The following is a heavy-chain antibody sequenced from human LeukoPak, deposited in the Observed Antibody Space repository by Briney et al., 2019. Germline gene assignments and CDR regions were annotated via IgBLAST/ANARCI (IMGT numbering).Heavy chain of an antibody. D-gene: IGHD3-10*01. Sequence: GGSLRLSCAASGFTFSDYYMSWIRQAPGKGLEWVSYITSSSSYTNYADSVKGRFTISRDNSKNTLYLQMNSLRAEDTAVYYCAKAPYSLGNYYVDYGGQGTLVTVSS. V-gene: IGHV3-11*05. CDR3: AKAPYSLGNYYVDY. J-gene: IGHJ4*02. CDR2: ITSSSSYT. CDR1: GFTFSDYY.